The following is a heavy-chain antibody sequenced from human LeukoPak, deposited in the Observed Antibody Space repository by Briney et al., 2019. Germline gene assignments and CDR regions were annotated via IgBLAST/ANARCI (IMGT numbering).Heavy chain of an antibody. CDR1: GGSISSGSYS. Sequence: SETLSLTCAASGGSISSGSYSWSLIRQPPGKGLEWIGYMHHSGGTYYNPSLKSRVTISVDKSKNQFSLELSSVTAADTAVYYCAKHGVSPDAFDVWGQGTMVTVSS. CDR3: AKHGVSPDAFDV. D-gene: IGHD2-8*01. V-gene: IGHV4-30-2*01. CDR2: MHHSGGT. J-gene: IGHJ3*01.